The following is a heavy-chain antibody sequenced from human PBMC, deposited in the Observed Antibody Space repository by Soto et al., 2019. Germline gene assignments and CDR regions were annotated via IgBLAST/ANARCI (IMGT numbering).Heavy chain of an antibody. D-gene: IGHD3-10*01. Sequence: SETLSLTCAVYGGSFSGYYWSWIRQPPGKGLEWIGSIYYSGSTYYNPSLKSRVTISVDTSKNQFSLKLSSVTAADTAVYYCARHLGFGEFYNWFDPWGQGTLVTVSS. V-gene: IGHV4-34*01. CDR1: GGSFSGYY. CDR2: IYYSGST. J-gene: IGHJ5*02. CDR3: ARHLGFGEFYNWFDP.